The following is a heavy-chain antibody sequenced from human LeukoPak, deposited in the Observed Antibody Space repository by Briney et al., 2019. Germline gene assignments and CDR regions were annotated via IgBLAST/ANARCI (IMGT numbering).Heavy chain of an antibody. CDR2: RRYDGSNK. CDR3: QKTAYDILTGLDY. D-gene: IGHD3-9*01. CDR1: GFTFSSNG. V-gene: IGHV3-30*02. J-gene: IGHJ4*02. Sequence: GGIVKLFHRASGFTFSSNGMHRVRYASGKGLEPVAFRRYDGSNKYCADSVKGRFTISRDNSKNTMYLQMNSLRAKDTFFFYKQKTAYDILTGLDYWGQGTLVTVSS.